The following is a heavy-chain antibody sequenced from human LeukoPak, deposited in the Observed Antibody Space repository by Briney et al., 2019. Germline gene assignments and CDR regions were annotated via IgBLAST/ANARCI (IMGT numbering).Heavy chain of an antibody. V-gene: IGHV3-48*01. CDR1: GFTFSTYG. D-gene: IGHD1-1*01. CDR2: ISGTSTI. Sequence: PGGSLRLSCAASGFTFSTYGVNWVRQAPGKGLEWVSYISGTSTIYYADSVKGRFTISRDNAKNSLYLQMSSLRAEDTAVYYCARLTTGTFPWYYYGMDVWGQGTTVTVSS. J-gene: IGHJ6*02. CDR3: ARLTTGTFPWYYYGMDV.